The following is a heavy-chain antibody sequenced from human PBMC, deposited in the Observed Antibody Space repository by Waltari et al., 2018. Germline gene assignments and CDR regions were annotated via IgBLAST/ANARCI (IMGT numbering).Heavy chain of an antibody. J-gene: IGHJ3*02. D-gene: IGHD1-1*01. CDR1: GFTFSSYS. Sequence: EVQLVESGGGLVKPGGSLRLSCAASGFTFSSYSMNWVRQAPGKGLEWVSSISSSSSYIYYADSVKGRFTISRDNAKNSLYLQMNSLRAEDTAVYYCARDLTTGTYNDAFDIWGQGTMVTVSS. CDR3: ARDLTTGTYNDAFDI. CDR2: ISSSSSYI. V-gene: IGHV3-21*01.